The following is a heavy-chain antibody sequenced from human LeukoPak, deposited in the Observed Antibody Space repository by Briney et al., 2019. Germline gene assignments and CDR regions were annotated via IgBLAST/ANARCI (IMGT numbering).Heavy chain of an antibody. CDR3: AKVSGSYWGSYFDY. V-gene: IGHV3-23*01. J-gene: IGHJ4*02. CDR2: ISGSGGST. CDR1: GFTFSSYA. D-gene: IGHD1-26*01. Sequence: GRSLRLSCAASGFTFSSYAMSWVRQAPGKGLEWVSAISGSGGSTYYADSVKGRFTISRDNSKNTLYLQMNSLRAEDTAVYYCAKVSGSYWGSYFDYWGQGTLVTVSS.